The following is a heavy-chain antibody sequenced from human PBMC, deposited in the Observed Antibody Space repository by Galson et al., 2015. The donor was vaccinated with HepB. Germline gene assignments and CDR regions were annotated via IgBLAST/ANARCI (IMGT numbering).Heavy chain of an antibody. J-gene: IGHJ4*02. Sequence: SLRLSCAASGFTFSSYSMNWVRQAPGKGLEWVSCISSSSSTIYYADSVKGRFTISRDNAKNSLYLQMNSLRAEDTAVYYCARHSYGPGYFDYWGQGTLVTVSS. V-gene: IGHV3-48*04. CDR3: ARHSYGPGYFDY. D-gene: IGHD5-18*01. CDR1: GFTFSSYS. CDR2: ISSSSSTI.